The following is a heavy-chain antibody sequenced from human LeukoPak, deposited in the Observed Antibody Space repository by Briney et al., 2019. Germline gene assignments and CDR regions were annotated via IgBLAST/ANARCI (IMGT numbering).Heavy chain of an antibody. CDR3: TRSLPYSSSWYLVSDYYYYMDV. Sequence: GGSLRLSCTASGFTFGDYAMSWFRQAPGKGLEWVGFIRSKAYGGTTEYAASVKGRFTISRDDSKSIAYLQMNSLKTEDTAVYYCTRSLPYSSSWYLVSDYYYYMDVWGKGTTVTVSS. CDR2: IRSKAYGGTT. J-gene: IGHJ6*03. D-gene: IGHD6-13*01. V-gene: IGHV3-49*03. CDR1: GFTFGDYA.